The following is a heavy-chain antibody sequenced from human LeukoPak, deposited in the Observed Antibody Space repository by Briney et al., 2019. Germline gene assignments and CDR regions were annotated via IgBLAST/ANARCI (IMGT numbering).Heavy chain of an antibody. CDR1: GGSISSGSYY. D-gene: IGHD3-22*01. J-gene: IGHJ5*02. CDR2: IYTSRST. Sequence: SQTLSLTCTVSGGSISSGSYYWSWIRQPAWKGLEWIGRIYTSRSTNYNPSLKSRVTISVDTSKNQFSLKLSSVTAADTAVYYCATTYYDNARGGNWFDPWGQGTLVTVSS. CDR3: ATTYYDNARGGNWFDP. V-gene: IGHV4-61*02.